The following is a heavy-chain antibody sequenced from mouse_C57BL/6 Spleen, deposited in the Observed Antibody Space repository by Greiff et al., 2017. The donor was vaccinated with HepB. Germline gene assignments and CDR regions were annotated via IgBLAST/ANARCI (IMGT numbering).Heavy chain of an antibody. CDR1: GYSFTSGYY. J-gene: IGHJ1*03. CDR2: ISYDGSN. Sequence: EVKLQESGPGLVQPSQSLSLTCSVTGYSFTSGYYWNWIRQFPGNKLEWMGYISYDGSNNYNPSLKNRISITRNPSKNQFFLKLNTVTTEDTATYYCARDFLSPRYYGSSYWYFDVWGTGTTVTVSS. CDR3: ARDFLSPRYYGSSYWYFDV. D-gene: IGHD1-1*01. V-gene: IGHV3-6*01.